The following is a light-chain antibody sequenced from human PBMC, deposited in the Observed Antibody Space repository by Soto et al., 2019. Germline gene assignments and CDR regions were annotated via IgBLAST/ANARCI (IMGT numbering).Light chain of an antibody. CDR2: DAS. V-gene: IGKV3-11*01. CDR1: QSVSSY. CDR3: QQRSNWSIT. J-gene: IGKJ5*01. Sequence: EIVLTQSPATLSLSPGERATLSCRASQSVSSYLAWYQQKPGQAPRLLIYDASNRATGIPARFSGSGSGTDFTLTINSLDPEDFAVYYCQQRSNWSITFGQGTRLEIK.